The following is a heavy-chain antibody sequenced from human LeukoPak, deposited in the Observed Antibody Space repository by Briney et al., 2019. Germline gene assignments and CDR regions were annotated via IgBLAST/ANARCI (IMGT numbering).Heavy chain of an antibody. CDR3: VGDSSGYYDFDY. J-gene: IGHJ4*02. CDR2: MYYSGST. V-gene: IGHV4-39*06. Sequence: PSETLSLTCTVSGGSISSIGYYWGWICQPPGKGLEWIGNMYYSGSTYYNPSLKSRVNISVDTSKNQYPLNLSSVTAADTAVYYCVGDSSGYYDFDYWGQGALVTVSS. CDR1: GGSISSIGYY. D-gene: IGHD3-22*01.